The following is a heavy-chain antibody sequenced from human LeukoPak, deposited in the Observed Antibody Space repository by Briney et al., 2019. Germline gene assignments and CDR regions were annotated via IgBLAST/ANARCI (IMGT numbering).Heavy chain of an antibody. V-gene: IGHV3-30*04. J-gene: IGHJ5*02. CDR3: ARDHDILTGNNWFDP. D-gene: IGHD3-9*01. Sequence: GGSLRLSCAASGFTFSSYAMHWVRQAPGKGLEWVAVISYDKSNKYYAESVKGRFTISRDNSKNTLYLQMNSLRPEDTAVYYCARDHDILTGNNWFDPWGQGTLVTVSS. CDR2: ISYDKSNK. CDR1: GFTFSSYA.